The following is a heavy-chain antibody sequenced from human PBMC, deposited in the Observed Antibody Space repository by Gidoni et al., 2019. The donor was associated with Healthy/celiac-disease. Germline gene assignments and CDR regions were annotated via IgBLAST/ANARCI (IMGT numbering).Heavy chain of an antibody. CDR1: GSTFTSYD. V-gene: IGHV1-8*01. J-gene: IGHJ6*02. CDR2: MNPNSGNT. D-gene: IGHD1-26*01. CDR3: ARWGYGGCGGDYYYGMDV. Sequence: QVQLVQSGAEVKKPGASVKVSCKASGSTFTSYDINWVRQATGQVLEWMGWMNPNSGNTGYAKEFQGRVTMTRNTSISTAYMGLSSLRAEDTAVYYCARWGYGGCGGDYYYGMDVWGQGTTVTVSS.